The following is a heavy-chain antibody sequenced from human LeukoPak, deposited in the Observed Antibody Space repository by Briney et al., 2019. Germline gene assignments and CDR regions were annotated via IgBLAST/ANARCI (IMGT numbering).Heavy chain of an antibody. D-gene: IGHD3-9*01. CDR1: GYSFSSFG. CDR3: ARAVLRYFDWSDRVDY. Sequence: ASVKVSCKTSGYSFSSFGISWVRQVPGQGLEWMGWISAFNGVTNYAQNLQGRVTLTTDTSTSTVYMELRSLRSDDTAVYYCARAVLRYFDWSDRVDYWGQGTLVTVSS. J-gene: IGHJ4*02. V-gene: IGHV1-18*01. CDR2: ISAFNGVT.